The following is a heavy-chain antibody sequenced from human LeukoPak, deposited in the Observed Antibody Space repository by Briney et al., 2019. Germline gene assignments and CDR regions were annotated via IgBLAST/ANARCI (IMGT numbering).Heavy chain of an antibody. V-gene: IGHV3-30-3*02. J-gene: IGHJ4*02. CDR3: AKKNRVLRFLEWTPWDY. CDR1: GFTFSSYA. CDR2: ISYDGSNK. D-gene: IGHD3-3*01. Sequence: PGGSLRLSCAASGFTFSSYAMHWVRQAPGKGLEWVAVISYDGSNKYYADSVKGRFTISRDNSKNTLYLQMNSLRAEDTAVYYCAKKNRVLRFLEWTPWDYWGQGTLVTVS.